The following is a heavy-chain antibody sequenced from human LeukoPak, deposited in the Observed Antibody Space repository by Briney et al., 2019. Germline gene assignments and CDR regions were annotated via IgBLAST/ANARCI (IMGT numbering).Heavy chain of an antibody. CDR2: INTNTGDP. D-gene: IGHD2-2*01. Sequence: ASVKVSCKASGYTFTSYYMHWVRQAPGQGLEWMGWINTNTGDPTYAQGFTGRFVFSLDTSVSTAYLQISSLKAEDTAVYYCARVVADAFDIWGQGTMVTVSS. V-gene: IGHV7-4-1*02. CDR1: GYTFTSYY. J-gene: IGHJ3*02. CDR3: ARVVADAFDI.